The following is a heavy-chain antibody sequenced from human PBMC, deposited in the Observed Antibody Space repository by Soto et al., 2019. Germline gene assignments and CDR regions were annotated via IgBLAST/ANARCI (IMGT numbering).Heavy chain of an antibody. D-gene: IGHD3-3*01. CDR1: GGSIGSYY. J-gene: IGHJ4*01. V-gene: IGHV4-59*01. CDR2: IYFRGTT. CDR3: AKGSVDDFWSGYWYYFDY. Sequence: SETLSLTCTVSGGSIGSYYWSWIRQPPGKGLEWIGYIYFRGTTNYNPSLKSRVTMSADTSKNQFSLKLNSVTAADTAVYYCAKGSVDDFWSGYWYYFDYWGQGTLVTVSS.